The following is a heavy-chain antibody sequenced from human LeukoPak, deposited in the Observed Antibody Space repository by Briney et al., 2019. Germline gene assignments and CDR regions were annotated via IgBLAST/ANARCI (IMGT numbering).Heavy chain of an antibody. CDR3: ARGGAHGMDV. CDR1: GFTFSDYY. J-gene: IGHJ6*02. V-gene: IGHV3-11*01. Sequence: GGSLRLSCAASGFTFSDYYMTWIRQAPGRGLEWVSYISGVYDNIYYGDSVKGRFTISRDNAKNSVYLQMSSLRADDTAVYYCARGGAHGMDVWGQGITVTVSS. CDR2: ISGVYDNI. D-gene: IGHD1-26*01.